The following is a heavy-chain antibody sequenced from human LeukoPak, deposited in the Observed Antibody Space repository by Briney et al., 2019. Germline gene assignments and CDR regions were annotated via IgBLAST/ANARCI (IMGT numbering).Heavy chain of an antibody. V-gene: IGHV4-59*01. D-gene: IGHD6-13*01. CDR1: GDSISSYY. CDR3: ARVTGYVMEDYFDY. Sequence: SETLSLTCTVSGDSISSYYWSWIRQPPGKGLEWIGYTYYSGSTNYNPSLKSRVTISVDTSKNQFSLRLSSVTAADTAVYYCARVTGYVMEDYFDYWGQGTLVTVSS. CDR2: TYYSGST. J-gene: IGHJ4*02.